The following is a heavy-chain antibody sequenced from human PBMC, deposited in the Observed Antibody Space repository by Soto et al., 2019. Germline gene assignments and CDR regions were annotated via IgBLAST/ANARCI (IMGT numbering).Heavy chain of an antibody. V-gene: IGHV4-61*01. D-gene: IGHD3-16*01. CDR1: GGSVSCTSYY. CDR2: IYYTGGT. Sequence: PSETLSLTCTVSGGSVSCTSYYWTWIRQPPGKGLEWIGYIYYTGGTNYSPSLKSRVTISVDTSKNQFSLNLSSVTAADTAVYYCARDXRLPVDLGGYYYYGMDVWGQGTTVTVSS. J-gene: IGHJ6*02. CDR3: ARDXRLPVDLGGYYYYGMDV.